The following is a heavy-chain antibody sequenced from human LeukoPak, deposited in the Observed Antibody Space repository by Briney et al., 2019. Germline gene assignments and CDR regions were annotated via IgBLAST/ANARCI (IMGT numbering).Heavy chain of an antibody. Sequence: ASVKVSCKASGYTFTGYYMHWVRQAPGQGLEWMGWINPNSGGTNYARKFQGRVTMTRDTSISTAYMELSRLRSDDTAVYYCAREGRRYCSSTSCYTEYWGQGTLVTVSS. J-gene: IGHJ4*02. CDR3: AREGRRYCSSTSCYTEY. CDR2: INPNSGGT. D-gene: IGHD2-2*02. CDR1: GYTFTGYY. V-gene: IGHV1-2*02.